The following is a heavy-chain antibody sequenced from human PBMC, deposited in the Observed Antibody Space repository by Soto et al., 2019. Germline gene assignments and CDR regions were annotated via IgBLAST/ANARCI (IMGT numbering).Heavy chain of an antibody. J-gene: IGHJ4*02. Sequence: GASVKVSCKASGYTFISYAMHWVRQAPGQRLEWMGWINAGNGNTKYSEKFQGRVTMTRDTSASTLYMELSCLTSEDTAVYYCARDPGQWLVPTDYWGQGTLVTVSS. CDR3: ARDPGQWLVPTDY. D-gene: IGHD6-19*01. CDR2: INAGNGNT. CDR1: GYTFISYA. V-gene: IGHV1-3*01.